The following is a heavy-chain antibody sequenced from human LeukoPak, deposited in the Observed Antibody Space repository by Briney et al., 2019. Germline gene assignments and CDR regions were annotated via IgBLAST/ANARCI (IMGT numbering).Heavy chain of an antibody. Sequence: SETLSLTCTVSGYSISSGYYWGWIRQPPGKGLEWIGSIYHSGSTYYNPSLKSRVTISVDTSKNQFSLKLSSVTAADTAVYYCARLRLPDWFYDYWDQGTLVTVSS. V-gene: IGHV4-38-2*02. J-gene: IGHJ4*02. D-gene: IGHD3-9*01. CDR1: GYSISSGYY. CDR3: ARLRLPDWFYDY. CDR2: IYHSGST.